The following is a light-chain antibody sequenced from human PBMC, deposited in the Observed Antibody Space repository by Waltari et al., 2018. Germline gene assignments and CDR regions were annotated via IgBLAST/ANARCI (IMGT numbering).Light chain of an antibody. V-gene: IGKV4-1*01. Sequence: DIVMTQSPDSLAVSLGERATIKCKSRQSVLYSSNNKNYLAWYQQKPGQPPKLLIYWASTRESGVPDRFSGSGSGTDFTLTISSLQAEDVAVYYCQQYLSTPPTFGQGTKVEIK. CDR1: QSVLYSSNNKNY. CDR2: WAS. J-gene: IGKJ1*01. CDR3: QQYLSTPPT.